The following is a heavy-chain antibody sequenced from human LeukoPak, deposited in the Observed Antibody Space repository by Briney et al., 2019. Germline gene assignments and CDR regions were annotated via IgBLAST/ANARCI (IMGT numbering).Heavy chain of an antibody. CDR3: ASFGSSGYYSAAEYFHH. CDR1: GGSISSYY. D-gene: IGHD3-22*01. J-gene: IGHJ1*01. Sequence: PSETLSLTCTASGGSISSYYWSWIRQPPGKGLEWIGYIYYSGSTNYNPSLKSRVSISVDTSKNQFSLKLSSVTAADTAVYYCASFGSSGYYSAAEYFHHWGQGTLVTVSS. CDR2: IYYSGST. V-gene: IGHV4-59*01.